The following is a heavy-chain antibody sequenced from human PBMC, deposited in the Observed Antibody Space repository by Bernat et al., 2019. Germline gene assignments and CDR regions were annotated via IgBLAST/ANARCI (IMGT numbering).Heavy chain of an antibody. CDR3: ATVYDYVWAPTYNWFDP. D-gene: IGHD3-16*01. V-gene: IGHV1-24*01. CDR1: RYTLTELS. Sequence: QVQLVQSGAEVKKPGASVKVSCKVSRYTLTELSMHWVRQAPGKGLEWMGGFDPEDGETIYAQKFQGRVTMTEDTSTDTAYMELSSLRSEDTAVYYCATVYDYVWAPTYNWFDPWGQGTLVTVSS. CDR2: FDPEDGET. J-gene: IGHJ5*02.